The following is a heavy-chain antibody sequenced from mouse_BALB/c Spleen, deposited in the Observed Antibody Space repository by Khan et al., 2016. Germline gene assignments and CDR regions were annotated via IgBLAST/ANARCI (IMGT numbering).Heavy chain of an antibody. CDR3: ARDLGGDDDAMDY. Sequence: EVELVESGGGLVQPGGSLRLSCATSGFTFTDYYMSWVRQPPGKALEWLGFIRNKANGYTTEYSASVKGRFTISRDNSQSILSRQMNTLRAEYSATYCCARDLGGDDDAMDYWGQGTSVTVSS. V-gene: IGHV7-3*02. J-gene: IGHJ4*01. CDR1: GFTFTDYY. CDR2: IRNKANGYTT. D-gene: IGHD2-2*01.